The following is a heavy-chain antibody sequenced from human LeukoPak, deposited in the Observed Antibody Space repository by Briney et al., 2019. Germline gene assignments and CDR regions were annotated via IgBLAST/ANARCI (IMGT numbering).Heavy chain of an antibody. V-gene: IGHV1-2*02. CDR2: INPYSGDT. D-gene: IGHD2-8*02. CDR1: GYTFTAYY. CDR3: ARAGLVVIPDI. J-gene: IGHJ4*02. Sequence: ASVNVSCKASGYTFTAYYMHWVRQAPGQGLEWMGWINPYSGDTNYAQKFQGRVTMTRDTSISTAYMELSRLRSDDTAVYYCARAGLVVIPDIWGQGTLVTVSS.